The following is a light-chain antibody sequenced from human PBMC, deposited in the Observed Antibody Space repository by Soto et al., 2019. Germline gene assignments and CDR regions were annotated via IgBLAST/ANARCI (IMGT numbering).Light chain of an antibody. CDR3: HQYDSSHLS. CDR1: QSVSSSY. Sequence: EIVLTQSPGTLSLSPGERATLSCRASQSVSSSYLAWYQQKPGQAPSLLIYGASSRATGIPDRFSGSGSGTDFTLTISRLEPEDCAVYYCHQYDSSHLSFGGGTKVEIK. CDR2: GAS. V-gene: IGKV3-20*01. J-gene: IGKJ4*01.